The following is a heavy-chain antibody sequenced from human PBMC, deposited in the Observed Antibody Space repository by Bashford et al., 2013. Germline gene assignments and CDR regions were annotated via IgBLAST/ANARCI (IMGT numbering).Heavy chain of an antibody. V-gene: IGHV1-18*01. CDR3: ARGLDSSSWFYYYYYGMDV. D-gene: IGHD6-13*01. Sequence: ASVKVSCKAAGYTFTRYGISWVRQAPGQGLEWMGWISGYNDNTKYAQKLQDRVTMTTDTSTSTAYMELRSLRSDDTAVYYCARGLDSSSWFYYYYYGMDVWGQGTTVTVSS. CDR2: ISGYNDNT. CDR1: GYTFTRYG. J-gene: IGHJ6*02.